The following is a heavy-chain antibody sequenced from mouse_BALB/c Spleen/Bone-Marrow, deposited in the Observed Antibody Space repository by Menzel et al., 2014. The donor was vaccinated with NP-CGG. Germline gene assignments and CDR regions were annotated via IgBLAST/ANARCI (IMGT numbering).Heavy chain of an antibody. D-gene: IGHD4-1*01. V-gene: IGHV2-2*02. CDR1: SFSLSSFG. Sequence: QVQLKESGPGLVQPSQSLSITCTVSSFSLSSFGLHWVRPSPGKGLEWLGVIWSGGSTDYNAAFISRLSISKDNSKSQVFFKMNSLQANDTAIYYCARNWDDCAMDYWGQGTSVTVSS. J-gene: IGHJ4*01. CDR3: ARNWDDCAMDY. CDR2: IWSGGST.